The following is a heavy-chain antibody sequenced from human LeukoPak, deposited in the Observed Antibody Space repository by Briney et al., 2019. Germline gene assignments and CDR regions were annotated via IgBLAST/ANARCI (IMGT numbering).Heavy chain of an antibody. CDR3: AKARFTVTTLFWFDP. J-gene: IGHJ5*02. CDR1: GFTFSSYG. CDR2: IRYDGSNK. V-gene: IGHV3-30*02. Sequence: GGSLRLSCAASGFTFSSYGMHWVRQAPGKGLEWVAFIRYDGSNKYYADSVKGRFTISRDNSKNTLYLQMNSLRAEDTAVYYCAKARFTVTTLFWFDPWGQGTLVTVSS. D-gene: IGHD4-17*01.